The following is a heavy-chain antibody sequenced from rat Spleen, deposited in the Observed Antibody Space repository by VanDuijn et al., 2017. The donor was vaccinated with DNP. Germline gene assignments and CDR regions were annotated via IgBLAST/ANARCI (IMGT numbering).Heavy chain of an antibody. V-gene: IGHV5S10*01. D-gene: IGHD1-11*01. CDR1: GFTLSGYN. J-gene: IGHJ2*01. Sequence: EVQLVQSGGGLVQPERSLKLSCVASGFTLSGYNMVRVRQAPEKGLEWVATIISDGSRTYYRDSVKGRFTISRDNAENTLYLQMDSLRSEDSATYYCTRLDGGYYAMDAWGQGVLVTVSS. CDR3: TRLDGGYYAMDA. CDR2: IISDGSRT.